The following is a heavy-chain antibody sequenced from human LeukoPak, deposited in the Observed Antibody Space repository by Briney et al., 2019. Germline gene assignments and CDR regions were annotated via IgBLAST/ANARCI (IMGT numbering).Heavy chain of an antibody. D-gene: IGHD4-17*01. CDR3: ARDDYGGFDI. CDR1: GFTFSNYA. CDR2: ISYDGSNK. Sequence: GGPLRLSCAASGFTFSNYAMHWVRQAPGKGLEWVAIISYDGSNKYYADSVKGRFTISRDNSKNTLYLQMNSLRAEDTAVYYCARDDYGGFDIWGQGTMVTVSS. J-gene: IGHJ3*02. V-gene: IGHV3-30-3*01.